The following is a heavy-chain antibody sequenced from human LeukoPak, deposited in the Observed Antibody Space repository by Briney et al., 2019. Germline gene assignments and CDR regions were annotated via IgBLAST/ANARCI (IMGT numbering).Heavy chain of an antibody. CDR3: ARIWDIVIIPAATFDH. CDR1: GYTFTSYG. D-gene: IGHD2-2*01. CDR2: ISAYNGNT. Sequence: ASVKVSCKASGYTFTSYGISWVRQAPGQGLEWMGWISAYNGNTNYAQKLQGRVTMTTDTSTSTAYMELRSLGSDDTAVYYCARIWDIVIIPAATFDHWGQGTLVTVSS. J-gene: IGHJ4*02. V-gene: IGHV1-18*01.